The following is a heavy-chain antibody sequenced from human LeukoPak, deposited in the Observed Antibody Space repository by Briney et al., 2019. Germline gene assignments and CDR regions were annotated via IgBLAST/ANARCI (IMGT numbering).Heavy chain of an antibody. V-gene: IGHV4-4*02. CDR2: IYHSGST. J-gene: IGHJ4*02. CDR3: ARAVYSSGWYESYFDY. D-gene: IGHD6-19*01. Sequence: SGTLSLTCAVSGGSISSSNWWSWIRQPPGKGLKWIGEIYHSGSTNYNPSLKSRVTISVDKSKTQFSLKLSSVTAADTAVYYCARAVYSSGWYESYFDYWGQGTLVTVSS. CDR1: GGSISSSNW.